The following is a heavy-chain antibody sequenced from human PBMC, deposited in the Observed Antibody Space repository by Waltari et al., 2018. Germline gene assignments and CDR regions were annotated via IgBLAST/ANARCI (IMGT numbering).Heavy chain of an antibody. CDR2: IYYSGGT. J-gene: IGHJ4*02. D-gene: IGHD6-6*01. CDR1: GGSISSYY. Sequence: QVQLQESGPGLVKPSETLSLTCTVSGGSISSYYWSWIRQPPGKGLEWIWYIYYSGGTNHNPAVKSRVTISVDTAKNQFSLKLSSVTAADTAVYYWARGRRQRVHGSPYYFDYWGQGTLVTVSS. CDR3: ARGRRQRVHGSPYYFDY. V-gene: IGHV4-59*01.